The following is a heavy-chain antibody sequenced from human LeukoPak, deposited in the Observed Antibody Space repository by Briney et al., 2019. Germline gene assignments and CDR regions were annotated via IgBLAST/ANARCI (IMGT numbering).Heavy chain of an antibody. CDR3: ARPRKKIALYAFDI. D-gene: IGHD6-13*01. V-gene: IGHV4-30-2*01. J-gene: IGHJ3*02. CDR2: INHSGST. Sequence: PSETLSLTCAVSGGSISSGGYSWSWIRQPPGKGLEWIGEINHSGSTNYNPSLKSRVTISVDTSKNQFSLKLSSVTAADTAVYYCARPRKKIALYAFDIWGQGTMVTVSS. CDR1: GGSISSGGYS.